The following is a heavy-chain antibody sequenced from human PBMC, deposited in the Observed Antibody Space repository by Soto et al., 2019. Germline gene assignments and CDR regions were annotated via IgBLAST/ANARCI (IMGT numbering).Heavy chain of an antibody. CDR2: INPSGGST. J-gene: IGHJ4*02. D-gene: IGHD4-17*01. Sequence: QVQLVQSGAEVKKPGASVKVSCKASGYTFTSYYMHWVRQAPGQGLEWMGIINPSGGSTSYAQKFQGGVTMTRDTSTSTVYMELSSLRSEDTAVYYCARAPGSVTTFDYWGQGTLVTVSS. CDR3: ARAPGSVTTFDY. V-gene: IGHV1-46*01. CDR1: GYTFTSYY.